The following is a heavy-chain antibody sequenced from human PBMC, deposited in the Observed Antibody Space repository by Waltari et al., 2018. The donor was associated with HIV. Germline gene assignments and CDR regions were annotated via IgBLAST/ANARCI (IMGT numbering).Heavy chain of an antibody. V-gene: IGHV4-38-2*01. D-gene: IGHD3-16*02. Sequence: QVQLQDSGPGLVKPSETLSLTCAVSGYSISSGYYWGWIRQPPGKGLEWIGSIYQSGSTYYNPSLKSRVTISVDTSKNQFSLKLSSVTAADTAVYYCASAFIEYFDYWGQGTLVTVSS. CDR3: ASAFIEYFDY. CDR1: GYSISSGYY. CDR2: IYQSGST. J-gene: IGHJ4*02.